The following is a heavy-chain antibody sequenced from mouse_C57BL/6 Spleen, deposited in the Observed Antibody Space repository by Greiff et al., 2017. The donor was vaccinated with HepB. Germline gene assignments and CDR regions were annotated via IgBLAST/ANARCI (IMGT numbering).Heavy chain of an antibody. V-gene: IGHV1-26*01. Sequence: VQLQHSGPELVKPGASVKISCKASGYTFTDYYMNWVKQSHGQSLEWIGDINPNNGGTSYNQKFKGKATLTVDKSSSTAYMELRSLTSEDSAVYDCARYYDGPYWYFDVWGTGTTVTVSS. J-gene: IGHJ1*03. CDR1: GYTFTDYY. D-gene: IGHD2-3*01. CDR3: ARYYDGPYWYFDV. CDR2: INPNNGGT.